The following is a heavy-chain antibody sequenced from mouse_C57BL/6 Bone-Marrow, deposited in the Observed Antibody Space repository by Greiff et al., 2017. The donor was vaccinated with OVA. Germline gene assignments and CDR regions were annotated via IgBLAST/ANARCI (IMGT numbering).Heavy chain of an antibody. CDR2: LSSGSSTI. V-gene: IGHV5-17*01. CDR1: GFTFSDYG. CDR3: ARINYWYFDV. J-gene: IGHJ1*03. Sequence: EVMLVESGGGLVKPGGSLKLSCAASGFTFSDYGMHWVRQAPEKGLEWVAYLSSGSSTIYYADTVKGRFTISRDNANNTLFLQMTSLRSEDTAMYYCARINYWYFDVGGTGTTVTVSA.